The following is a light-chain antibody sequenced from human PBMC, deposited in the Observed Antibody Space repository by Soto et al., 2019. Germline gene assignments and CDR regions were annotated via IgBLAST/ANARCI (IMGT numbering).Light chain of an antibody. J-gene: IGLJ2*01. CDR2: DNN. V-gene: IGLV1-51*01. Sequence: QSVLTQPPSVSAAPGQTVTISCSGSSSNIGNNYVSWYQQLPGTAPKLLIYDNNKRPSGIPDRFSGSKSGTSATLGITGLQTGDEADYYCGTWDSSLNVGVFGGGTKRTVL. CDR3: GTWDSSLNVGV. CDR1: SSNIGNNY.